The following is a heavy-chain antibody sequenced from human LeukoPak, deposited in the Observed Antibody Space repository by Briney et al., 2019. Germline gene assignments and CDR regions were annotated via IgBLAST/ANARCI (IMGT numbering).Heavy chain of an antibody. D-gene: IGHD5/OR15-5a*01. V-gene: IGHV4-34*01. Sequence: ASETLSLTCAVYGGSFSGYYWSWIRQPPGKGLEWIGEINHSGSTNYNPSLKSRVTISVDTSKNQFSLKLSSVTAADTAVYYCARARRILRHGFDYWGQGTLVTVSS. J-gene: IGHJ4*02. CDR3: ARARRILRHGFDY. CDR2: INHSGST. CDR1: GGSFSGYY.